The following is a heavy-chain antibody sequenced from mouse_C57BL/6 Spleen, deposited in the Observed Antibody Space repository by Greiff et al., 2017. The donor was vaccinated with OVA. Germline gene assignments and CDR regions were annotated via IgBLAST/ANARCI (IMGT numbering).Heavy chain of an antibody. J-gene: IGHJ4*01. CDR1: GYAFSSSW. Sequence: QVQLQQSGPELVKPGASVKISCKASGYAFSSSWMNWVKQRPGKGLEWIGRIYPGDGDTNYNGKFKGKATLTADKSSSTAYMQLSSLTSEDSAVYFCAREGGAQYYAMDYWGQGTSVTVSS. CDR2: IYPGDGDT. CDR3: AREGGAQYYAMDY. D-gene: IGHD3-2*02. V-gene: IGHV1-82*01.